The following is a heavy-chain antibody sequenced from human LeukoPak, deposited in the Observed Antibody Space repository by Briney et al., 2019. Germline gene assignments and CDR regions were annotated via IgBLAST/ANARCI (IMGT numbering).Heavy chain of an antibody. V-gene: IGHV3-74*01. CDR2: INGDGSSI. CDR1: GFSIHNYW. CDR3: GRDSRYTIES. D-gene: IGHD1-14*01. J-gene: IGHJ4*02. Sequence: GGSLRLSCAASGFSIHNYWMHWVRQAPGKGLVWVSHINGDGSSITYVDSVRGRFTISRDDAKNTVYLQMNNLRAEDTAVYYCGRDSRYTIESWGQGTLVSLSS.